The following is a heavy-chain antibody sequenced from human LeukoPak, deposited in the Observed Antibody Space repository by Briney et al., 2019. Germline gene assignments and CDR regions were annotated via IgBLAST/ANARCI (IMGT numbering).Heavy chain of an antibody. CDR3: ASPLGYCSSTNCYGDY. D-gene: IGHD2-2*01. CDR1: GGSISSCSYY. V-gene: IGHV4-39*01. J-gene: IGHJ4*02. Sequence: SETLSLPCTVSGGSISSCSYYWGWIRQPPGKGLEWIGSIYYSGITYYNPSLESRVTILVDTSKNQFSLKLSSVTAADTAVYYCASPLGYCSSTNCYGDYWGQGTLVTVSS. CDR2: IYYSGIT.